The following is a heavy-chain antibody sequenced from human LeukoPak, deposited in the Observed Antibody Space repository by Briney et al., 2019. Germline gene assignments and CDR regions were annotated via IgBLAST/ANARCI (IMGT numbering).Heavy chain of an antibody. V-gene: IGHV4-30-4*01. D-gene: IGHD2-15*01. Sequence: SETLSLTCTVSGGSISSGDHYWSWIRQPPGKGLEWIGHIYYSGSTYYNPSLKSRVTISVDTSKNQFSLKPSSVSAADTAVYYCARRGYCSGGSCYAGLNWFDPWGQGTLVTVPS. J-gene: IGHJ5*02. CDR1: GGSISSGDHY. CDR3: ARRGYCSGGSCYAGLNWFDP. CDR2: IYYSGST.